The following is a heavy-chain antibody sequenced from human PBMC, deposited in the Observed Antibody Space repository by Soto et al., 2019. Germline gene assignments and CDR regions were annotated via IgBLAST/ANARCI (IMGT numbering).Heavy chain of an antibody. CDR3: ARDPGYSYGYN. Sequence: ASVNVSCKASGYTFTIYAMHWVRQAPGQRLEWMGWINAGNGNTKYSQKFQGRVTITRDTSASTAYMELSSLRSEDTAVYYCARDPGYSYGYNWSQGTLVTVSS. V-gene: IGHV1-3*01. D-gene: IGHD5-18*01. CDR2: INAGNGNT. J-gene: IGHJ4*02. CDR1: GYTFTIYA.